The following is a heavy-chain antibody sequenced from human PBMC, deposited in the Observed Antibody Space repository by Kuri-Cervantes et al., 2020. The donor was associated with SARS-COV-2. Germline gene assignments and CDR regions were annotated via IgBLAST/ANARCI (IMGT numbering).Heavy chain of an antibody. CDR1: GYSFNSHD. J-gene: IGHJ4*02. CDR3: VRAISATVTMEPVDY. CDR2: MNPKSGNT. V-gene: IGHV1-8*01. Sequence: ASLKVSCKASGYSFNSHDINWVRQATGQGLEWMGWMNPKSGNTGYAQKFQGRVTMTRNPSISTAYMVLSSLRSGDTAVYYCVRAISATVTMEPVDYWGQGTLVTV. D-gene: IGHD4-17*01.